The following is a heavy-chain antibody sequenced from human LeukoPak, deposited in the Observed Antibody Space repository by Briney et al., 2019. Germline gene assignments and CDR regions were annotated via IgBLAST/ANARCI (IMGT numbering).Heavy chain of an antibody. CDR3: ARRGSVYYYYMDV. D-gene: IGHD6-19*01. J-gene: IGHJ6*03. V-gene: IGHV4-38-2*01. Sequence: SETLSLTCAVSGYSISSGYYWGWIRQPPGKGLEWIGSIYHSASTYYNPSPKSRVTISVDTSKNQFSLKLSSVTAAETAVYYCARRGSVYYYYMDVWGKGTTVTVSS. CDR1: GYSISSGYY. CDR2: IYHSAST.